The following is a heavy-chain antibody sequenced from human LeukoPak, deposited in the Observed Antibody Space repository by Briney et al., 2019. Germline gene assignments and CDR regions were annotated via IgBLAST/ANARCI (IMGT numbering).Heavy chain of an antibody. CDR1: GFTFSSYW. CDR2: IKQDGSEK. D-gene: IGHD6-19*01. J-gene: IGHJ6*03. V-gene: IGHV3-7*01. Sequence: PGGSLRLSCAASGFTFSSYWMSWVRQAPGKGLEWVANIKQDGSEKYYVDSVKGRFTISRDNAKNSLYLQMNSLRAEDTAVYYCARAKSSGWSYYMDVWGKGTTVTVSS. CDR3: ARAKSSGWSYYMDV.